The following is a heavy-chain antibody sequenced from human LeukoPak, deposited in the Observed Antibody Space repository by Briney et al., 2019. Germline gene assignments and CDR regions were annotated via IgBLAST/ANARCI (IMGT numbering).Heavy chain of an antibody. J-gene: IGHJ5*02. V-gene: IGHV3-23*01. CDR1: GFTFSTHA. Sequence: PGGSLRLSCAASGFTFSTHAMSWVRQAPRRGLEWVSRIIDSGGATYYADSVKGRFTISRDNFKNTLYLQMNSLRAEDTAVYYCAKDRNDDILTGNNWFDPWGQGTLVTVSS. CDR3: AKDRNDDILTGNNWFDP. D-gene: IGHD3-9*01. CDR2: IIDSGGAT.